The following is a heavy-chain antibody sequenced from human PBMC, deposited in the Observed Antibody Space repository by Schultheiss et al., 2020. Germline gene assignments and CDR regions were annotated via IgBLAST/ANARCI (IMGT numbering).Heavy chain of an antibody. V-gene: IGHV4-31*03. Sequence: SETLSLTCTVSGGSISSGSYYWSWIRQPPGKGLEWIGYIYYSGSTYYNPSLKSRVTISVDTSKNQFSLKLSSVTAADTAVYYCARARGSSEVDYWGQGTLVTVSS. CDR3: ARARGSSEVDY. CDR2: IYYSGST. CDR1: GGSISSGSYY. J-gene: IGHJ4*02.